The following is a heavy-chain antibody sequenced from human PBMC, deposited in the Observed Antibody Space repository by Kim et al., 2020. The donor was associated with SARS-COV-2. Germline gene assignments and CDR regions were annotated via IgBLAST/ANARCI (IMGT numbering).Heavy chain of an antibody. CDR1: GDSVSSNSAA. Sequence: SQTLSLTRAISGDSVSSNSAAWNWIRQSPSRGLEWLGRTYYRSKWYNDYAVSVKSRITINPDTSKNQFSLQLNSVTPEDTAVYYCARGSSSHPREAPYYFNYWGQGALVTVSS. CDR2: TYYRSKWYN. D-gene: IGHD6-6*01. V-gene: IGHV6-1*01. CDR3: ARGSSSHPREAPYYFNY. J-gene: IGHJ4*02.